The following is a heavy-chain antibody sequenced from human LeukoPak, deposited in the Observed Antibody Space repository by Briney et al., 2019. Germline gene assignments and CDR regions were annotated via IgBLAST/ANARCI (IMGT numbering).Heavy chain of an antibody. CDR1: GFTFSSYG. Sequence: GVSLRLSCAASGFTFSSYGMHWVRQAPGKGLEWVAVICHDGSNKYYADSVKGRFTISRDNSKNTLYLQMNSLRAEDTAVYYCARDVPAYYYDSSGYTDSFDIWGQGTMVTVRS. D-gene: IGHD3-22*01. V-gene: IGHV3-33*01. CDR2: ICHDGSNK. CDR3: ARDVPAYYYDSSGYTDSFDI. J-gene: IGHJ3*02.